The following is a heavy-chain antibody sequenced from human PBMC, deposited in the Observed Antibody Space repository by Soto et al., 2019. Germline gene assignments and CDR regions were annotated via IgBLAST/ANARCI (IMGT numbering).Heavy chain of an antibody. J-gene: IGHJ6*02. CDR2: INHSGST. Sequence: PSETLSLTCAVYGGSFSGYYWSWIRQPPGKGLEWIGEINHSGSTNYNPSLKSRVTISVDMSKNQFSLKLSSVTAADTAVYYCATDSTSRYYAMDVWGPGTTVTVSS. CDR3: ATDSTSRYYAMDV. D-gene: IGHD2-2*01. V-gene: IGHV4-34*01. CDR1: GGSFSGYY.